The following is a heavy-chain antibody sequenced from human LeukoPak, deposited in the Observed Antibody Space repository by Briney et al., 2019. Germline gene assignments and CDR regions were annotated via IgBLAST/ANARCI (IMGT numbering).Heavy chain of an antibody. D-gene: IGHD3-16*02. V-gene: IGHV4-59*12. J-gene: IGHJ5*02. CDR2: RYYSGST. Sequence: SETLSLTCTVSGGSLSSYYWSWIRQPPGKGLEWIGYRYYSGSTSYNPSLKSRVTISEDTFKNQFSLKLSSVTAADTAVYYCARSGYDYVWGSYRDYWFDPWGQGTLVTVSS. CDR3: ARSGYDYVWGSYRDYWFDP. CDR1: GGSLSSYY.